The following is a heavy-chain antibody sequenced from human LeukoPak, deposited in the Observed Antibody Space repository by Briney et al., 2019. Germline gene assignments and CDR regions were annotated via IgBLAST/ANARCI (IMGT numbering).Heavy chain of an antibody. J-gene: IGHJ4*02. V-gene: IGHV4-30-4*08. CDR3: AREVTGGAAGTRPILDY. CDR2: IYYSGST. D-gene: IGHD6-13*01. CDR1: GGSISSGDYY. Sequence: SETLSLTCTVSGGSISSGDYYWSWIRQPPGKCLEWIGYIYYSGSTYYNPSLKSRVTISVDTSKNQFSLKLSSVTAADTAVYYCAREVTGGAAGTRPILDYWGQGTLVTVSS.